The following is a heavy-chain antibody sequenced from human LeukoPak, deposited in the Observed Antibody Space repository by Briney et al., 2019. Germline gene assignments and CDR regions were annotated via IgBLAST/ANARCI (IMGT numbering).Heavy chain of an antibody. D-gene: IGHD6-19*01. CDR3: ARDGVGSGWYRVFDS. CDR2: INPSDGST. Sequence: ASVKVSCKASGYTFTSYYMHWVRQAPGQGLEWMGIINPSDGSTNYAQRSQGRVTMTRDTSTSTVYMELSSLRSEDTGVYYCARDGVGSGWYRVFDSWGQRTLVTVSS. V-gene: IGHV1-46*01. J-gene: IGHJ4*02. CDR1: GYTFTSYY.